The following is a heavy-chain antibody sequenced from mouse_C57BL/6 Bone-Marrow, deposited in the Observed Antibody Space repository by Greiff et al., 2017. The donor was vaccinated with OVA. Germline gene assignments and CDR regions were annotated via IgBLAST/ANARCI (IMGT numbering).Heavy chain of an antibody. CDR3: AIEMDSNHGDYAMDY. V-gene: IGHV1-85*01. Sequence: VKLVESGPELVKPGASVKLSCKASGYTFTSYDINWVKQRPGQGLEWIGWIYPRDGSTKYNEKFKGKATLTVDTSSSTAYMELHSLTSEDSAVYFCAIEMDSNHGDYAMDYWGQGTAVTVSS. CDR2: IYPRDGST. D-gene: IGHD2-5*01. J-gene: IGHJ4*01. CDR1: GYTFTSYD.